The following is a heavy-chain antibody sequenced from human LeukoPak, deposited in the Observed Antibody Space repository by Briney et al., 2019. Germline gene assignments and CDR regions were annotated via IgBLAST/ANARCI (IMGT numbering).Heavy chain of an antibody. J-gene: IGHJ5*02. D-gene: IGHD6-13*01. V-gene: IGHV3-30*04. CDR2: ISYDGSNK. CDR1: GFTFSSYA. Sequence: GGSLRLSCAASGFTFSSYAMHWVRQAPGKGLEWVAVISYDGSNKYYADSVKGRYTISRDNSKNTLYLQMNSLRAEDTAVYYCARAAAGISWGQGTLVTVSS. CDR3: ARAAAGIS.